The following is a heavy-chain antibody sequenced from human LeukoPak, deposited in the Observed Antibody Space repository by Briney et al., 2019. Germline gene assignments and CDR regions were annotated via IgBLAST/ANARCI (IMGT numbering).Heavy chain of an antibody. CDR3: AIEGPLMVRGVSVWFDP. V-gene: IGHV3-20*04. D-gene: IGHD3-10*01. CDR2: INWNGGST. Sequence: GGSLRLSCAASGFTFDDYGMSWVRQAPGKGLEWVSGINWNGGSTGYADSVKGRFTISRDNAKNSLYLQMNSLRAEDTALYYCAIEGPLMVRGVSVWFDPWGQGTLVTVSS. CDR1: GFTFDDYG. J-gene: IGHJ5*02.